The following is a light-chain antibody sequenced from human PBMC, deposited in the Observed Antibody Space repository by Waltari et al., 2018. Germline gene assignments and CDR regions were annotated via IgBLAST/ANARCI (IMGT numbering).Light chain of an antibody. CDR3: ATWDNSLTAVV. V-gene: IGLV1-51*01. CDR2: YNY. Sequence: QPFLTHPPSASAPPGQNVTISCSGSRSNIGNYHLSLSHQLPGAAPKLLIYYNYKRPSGIPDRFSASKSGTSATLDIAGLQIGDEADYYCATWDNSLTAVVFGGGTKLTVL. J-gene: IGLJ2*01. CDR1: RSNIGNYH.